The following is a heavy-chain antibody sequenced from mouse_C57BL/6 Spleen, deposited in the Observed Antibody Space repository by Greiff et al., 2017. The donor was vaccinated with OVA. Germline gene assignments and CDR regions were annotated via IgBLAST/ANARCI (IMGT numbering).Heavy chain of an antibody. CDR2: IDPSDSYT. Sequence: VQLQESGAELVMPGASVKLSCKASGYTFTSYWMHWVKQRPGQGLEWIGEIDPSDSYTNYNQKFKGKSTLTVDKSSSTAYMQLSSLASEDAAVYYCALGRWYFDVWGTGTTVTVSS. CDR1: GYTFTSYW. J-gene: IGHJ1*03. V-gene: IGHV1-69*01. D-gene: IGHD4-1*01. CDR3: ALGRWYFDV.